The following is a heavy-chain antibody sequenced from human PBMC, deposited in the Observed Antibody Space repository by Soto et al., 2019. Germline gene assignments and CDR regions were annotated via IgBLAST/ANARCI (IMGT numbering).Heavy chain of an antibody. CDR1: GGSISSGGYY. CDR3: ARSLSRYSSSSSHFDY. Sequence: SDTLSLTCTVSGGSISSGGYYWSWIRQHPGKGLEWIGYIYYSGSTYYNPSLKSRVTISVDTSKNQFSLKLSSVTAADTAVYYCARSLSRYSSSSSHFDYWGQGTLVTVSS. J-gene: IGHJ4*02. CDR2: IYYSGST. D-gene: IGHD6-6*01. V-gene: IGHV4-31*03.